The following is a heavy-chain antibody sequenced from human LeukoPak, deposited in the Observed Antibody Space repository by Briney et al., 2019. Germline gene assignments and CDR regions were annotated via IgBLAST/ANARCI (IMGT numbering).Heavy chain of an antibody. J-gene: IGHJ4*02. Sequence: GGSLRLSCAASGFTFSSYSMNWVRQAPGKGLEWVSSISSSSSYIYYADSVKGRFTISRDNAKNSLYLQMNSLRAEDTAVYYCARGLEWLRLYYFDYWGQGTLVTVSS. D-gene: IGHD5-12*01. V-gene: IGHV3-21*01. CDR1: GFTFSSYS. CDR2: ISSSSSYI. CDR3: ARGLEWLRLYYFDY.